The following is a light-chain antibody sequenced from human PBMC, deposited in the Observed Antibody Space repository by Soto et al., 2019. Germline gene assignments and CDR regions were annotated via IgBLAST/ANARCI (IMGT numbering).Light chain of an antibody. CDR2: EVN. J-gene: IGLJ2*01. CDR3: SSYAGSNNLEV. Sequence: QSALTQPPSASGSPGQSVTISCTGTRSDVGDYNYVSWYQQHPGKAPKLILYEVNKRPAGVPDRFSGSKSGNTASLSVSGLQADVEADYYCSSYAGSNNLEVFGGGTKLTVL. V-gene: IGLV2-8*01. CDR1: RSDVGDYNY.